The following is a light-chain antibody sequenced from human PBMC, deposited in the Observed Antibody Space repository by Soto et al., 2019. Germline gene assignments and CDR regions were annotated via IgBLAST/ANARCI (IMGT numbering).Light chain of an antibody. CDR2: RNN. J-gene: IGLJ1*01. V-gene: IGLV1-47*01. CDR3: AAWDDSLSGLYV. Sequence: QSVLTQPPSASGTPGQRVTTSCSGSSSNIGSNYVYWYQQLPGTAPKLLIYRNNQRPSGVPDRFSGSKSGTSASLAISGLRSEDEADYYCAAWDDSLSGLYVFGTGTQVTVL. CDR1: SSNIGSNY.